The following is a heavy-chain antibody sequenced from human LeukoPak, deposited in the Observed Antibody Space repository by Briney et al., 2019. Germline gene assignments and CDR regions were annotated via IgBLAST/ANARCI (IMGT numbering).Heavy chain of an antibody. CDR1: GFTFSSYA. D-gene: IGHD3-10*01. Sequence: GGSLRLSCAASGFTFSSYAMSWVRQAPGKGLEWVSAISGSGGSTYYADSVKGRFTTSRDNSKNTLYPQMNSLRAEDTAVYYCATDRGGYGSGSYDYWGQGTLVTVSS. V-gene: IGHV3-23*01. CDR3: ATDRGGYGSGSYDY. CDR2: ISGSGGST. J-gene: IGHJ4*02.